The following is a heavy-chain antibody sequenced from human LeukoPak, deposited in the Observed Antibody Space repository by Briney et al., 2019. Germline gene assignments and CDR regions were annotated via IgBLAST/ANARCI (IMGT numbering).Heavy chain of an antibody. J-gene: IGHJ4*02. CDR1: GGSISSYY. CDR3: ARQNVVVIGY. D-gene: IGHD3-22*01. V-gene: IGHV4-59*08. Sequence: SETLSLTCTVSGGSISSYYWSWIRQPPGKGLEWIGYIYYSGSTNYNPSLKSRVTISVDTSKNQFSLKLSSVTAADTAVYYCARQNVVVIGYWGQGTLVTVSS. CDR2: IYYSGST.